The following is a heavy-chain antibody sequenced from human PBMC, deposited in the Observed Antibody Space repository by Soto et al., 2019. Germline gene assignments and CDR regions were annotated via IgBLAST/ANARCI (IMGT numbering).Heavy chain of an antibody. CDR2: IYTSGST. CDR3: ARGAIVRGVITKRTAYYFDY. V-gene: IGHV4-4*07. D-gene: IGHD3-10*01. J-gene: IGHJ4*02. Sequence: ASETLCITCTLSVGSISIYYWTWIRQPAGKGLEWIGRIYTSGSTNYNPSLKSRVTMSVDTSKNQFSLNLSSVTAADTAVYYCARGAIVRGVITKRTAYYFDYWGQGTLVTVS. CDR1: VGSISIYY.